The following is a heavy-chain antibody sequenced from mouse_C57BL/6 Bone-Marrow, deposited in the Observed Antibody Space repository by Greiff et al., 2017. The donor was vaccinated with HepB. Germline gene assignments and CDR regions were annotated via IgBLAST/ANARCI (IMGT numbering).Heavy chain of an antibody. CDR2: IYPGSGNT. CDR3: ARGIYYYGSRSSFAY. V-gene: IGHV1-76*01. CDR1: GYTFTDYY. D-gene: IGHD1-1*01. Sequence: QVHVKQSGAELVRPGASVKLSCKASGYTFTDYYINWVKQRPGQGLEWIARIYPGSGNTYYNEKFKGKATLTAEKSSSTAYMQLSSLTSEDSAVYFCARGIYYYGSRSSFAYWGQGTLVTVSA. J-gene: IGHJ3*01.